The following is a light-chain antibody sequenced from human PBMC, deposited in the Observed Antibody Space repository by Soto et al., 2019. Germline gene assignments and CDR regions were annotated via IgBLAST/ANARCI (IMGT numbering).Light chain of an antibody. V-gene: IGKV1-12*01. Sequence: DIQMTQSPSSVSASVGDSVTITCRASQVISTRLAWYQQKPGKTPKVLTHRISNLQTGVPSRFSGGGSGTDFTLTINSLQPEGFATYYCQQANSFPITFGQGTRLEIK. CDR2: RIS. CDR3: QQANSFPIT. CDR1: QVISTR. J-gene: IGKJ5*01.